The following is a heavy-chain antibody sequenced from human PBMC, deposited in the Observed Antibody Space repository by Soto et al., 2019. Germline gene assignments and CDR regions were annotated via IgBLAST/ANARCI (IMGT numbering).Heavy chain of an antibody. CDR2: IYYSGST. J-gene: IGHJ4*02. CDR3: ARADYDYVWGSYTPYYFDY. CDR1: GGSIISYY. Sequence: LSLTFTVSGGSIISYYWSWIRQPPGKGLEWIGYIYYSGSTNYNPSLKSRVTISVDTSKNQLSLKLSSVTAADTAVYYCARADYDYVWGSYTPYYFDYWGQGTLVTVSS. D-gene: IGHD3-16*01. V-gene: IGHV4-59*01.